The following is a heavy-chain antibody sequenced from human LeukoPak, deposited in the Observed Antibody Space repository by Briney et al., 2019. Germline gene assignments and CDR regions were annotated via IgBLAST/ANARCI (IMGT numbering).Heavy chain of an antibody. CDR1: GFTFSSYE. V-gene: IGHV3-48*03. D-gene: IGHD3-10*01. J-gene: IGHJ5*02. CDR3: ARNYDSGSYGDWFDP. Sequence: GGSLRLSCAASGFTFSSYEMNWVRQAPGKGLEWVSYISSSGSTTYYADSVKGRFTISRDNAKNSLYLQMNSLRAEDTAVYYCARNYDSGSYGDWFDPWGQGTLVTVSS. CDR2: ISSSGSTT.